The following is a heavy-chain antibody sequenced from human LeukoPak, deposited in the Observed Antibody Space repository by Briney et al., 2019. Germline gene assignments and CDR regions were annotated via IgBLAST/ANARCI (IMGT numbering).Heavy chain of an antibody. J-gene: IGHJ1*01. CDR3: ASAEYSYCSGGSCHPGHFQH. CDR1: GGSISSYY. V-gene: IGHV4-59*01. Sequence: PSETLSLTCTVSGGSISSYYWSWIRQPPGKGLECIGYIYYSGSTNYNPSLKSRVTISVDTSKNQFSLKLSSVTAADTAVYYCASAEYSYCSGGSCHPGHFQHWGQGTLVTVSS. CDR2: IYYSGST. D-gene: IGHD2-15*01.